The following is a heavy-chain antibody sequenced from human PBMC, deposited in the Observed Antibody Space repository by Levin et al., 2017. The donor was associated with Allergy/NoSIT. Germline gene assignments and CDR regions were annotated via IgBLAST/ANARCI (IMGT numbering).Heavy chain of an antibody. Sequence: SVKVSCKASGGTFSTYPISWVRQAQGQGLEWMGGIIPTLGAANYAQKFQGRVTITALESANTVFMEMTNLRSEDTAVYYCVRALGTISGSGDAWGQGTKITVS. D-gene: IGHD3-3*01. CDR3: VRALGTISGSGDA. J-gene: IGHJ6*02. V-gene: IGHV1-69*13. CDR2: IIPTLGAA. CDR1: GGTFSTYP.